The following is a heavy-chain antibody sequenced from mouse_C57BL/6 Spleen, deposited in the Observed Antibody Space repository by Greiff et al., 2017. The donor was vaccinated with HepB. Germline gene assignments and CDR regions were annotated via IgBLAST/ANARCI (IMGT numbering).Heavy chain of an antibody. CDR2: IYPGNSDT. CDR3: TRLYYYGGAMDY. CDR1: GYTFTSYW. J-gene: IGHJ4*01. D-gene: IGHD1-1*01. Sequence: EVQLQQSGTVLARPGASVKMSCKTSGYTFTSYWMHWVKQRPGQGLEWIGAIYPGNSDTSYNQKFKGKAKLTAVTSASTAYMELSSLTNEDSAVYYCTRLYYYGGAMDYWGQGTSVTVSS. V-gene: IGHV1-5*01.